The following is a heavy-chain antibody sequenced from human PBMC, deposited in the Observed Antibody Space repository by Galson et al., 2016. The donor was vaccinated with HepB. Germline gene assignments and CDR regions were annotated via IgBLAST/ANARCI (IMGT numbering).Heavy chain of an antibody. CDR1: GASISATNYY. CDR2: IYHTEST. D-gene: IGHD6-19*01. Sequence: SETLSLTCTVSGASISATNYYWGWIRQPPGRGLEWIGSIYHTESTNYNPPLESRVTISVDTAKNNLTLSLNSVTAADTAVYYCTTGIVVAGKMYYHTMDVWGKGTSVTVSS. V-gene: IGHV4-39*01. J-gene: IGHJ6*03. CDR3: TTGIVVAGKMYYHTMDV.